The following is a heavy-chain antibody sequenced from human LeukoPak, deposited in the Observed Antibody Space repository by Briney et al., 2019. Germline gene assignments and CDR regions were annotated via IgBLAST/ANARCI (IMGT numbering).Heavy chain of an antibody. Sequence: PGGSLRLSCAASGFTFSNYWMSWVRLAPGKGLEWVANIKKDGSEKFYVDSVKGRFTISRDNAKNSLYLQMNSLRAEDTAVYYCERKNFWSAIIRDDLDVWGKGTTVTVSS. D-gene: IGHD3-3*01. CDR3: ERKNFWSAIIRDDLDV. CDR1: GFTFSNYW. V-gene: IGHV3-7*01. CDR2: IKKDGSEK. J-gene: IGHJ6*04.